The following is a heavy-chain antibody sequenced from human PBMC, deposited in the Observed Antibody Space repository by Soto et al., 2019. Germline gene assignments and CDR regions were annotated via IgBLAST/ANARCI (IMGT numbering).Heavy chain of an antibody. CDR1: GFTFVSYG. J-gene: IGHJ6*02. V-gene: IGHV3-33*06. D-gene: IGHD2-8*01. CDR2: MSYDGSHE. Sequence: PWGSLRLSCVASGFTFVSYGIHCVRQSPFKWLEWVAVMSYDGSHEYYADSVKGRFTISRDNSKTILYLQMNSLRLEDTAVYYCAKGSVLRVVEAPLAILGGVDVWGQGAMVTVSS. CDR3: AKGSVLRVVEAPLAILGGVDV.